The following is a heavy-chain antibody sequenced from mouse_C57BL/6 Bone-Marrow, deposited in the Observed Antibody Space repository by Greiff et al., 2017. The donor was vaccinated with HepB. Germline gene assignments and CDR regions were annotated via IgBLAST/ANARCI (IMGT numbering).Heavy chain of an antibody. CDR3: AREAFITTVVATDYAMDY. CDR2: ISDGGSYT. D-gene: IGHD1-1*01. Sequence: EVQLQESGGGLVKPGGSLKLSCAASGFTFSSYAMSWVRQTPEKRLEWVATISDGGSYTYYPDNVKGRFTISRDNAKNNLYLQMSHLKSEDTAMYYCAREAFITTVVATDYAMDYWGQGTSVTVSS. V-gene: IGHV5-4*01. CDR1: GFTFSSYA. J-gene: IGHJ4*01.